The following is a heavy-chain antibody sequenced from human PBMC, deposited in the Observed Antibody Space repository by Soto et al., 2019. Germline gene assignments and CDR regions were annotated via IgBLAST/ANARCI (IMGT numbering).Heavy chain of an antibody. CDR1: GFTFGTYA. D-gene: IGHD1-1*01. Sequence: PGGSLRLSCVASGFTFGTYAIHWVRQAPGKGLQWVALISYEGSNTYYADSVKGRFTVSRDNSKSTLYLQMNSLRPEDTGVYYCARVTPGNNLYYFSGMDVWAKGPRSPSP. V-gene: IGHV3-30-3*01. J-gene: IGHJ6*02. CDR3: ARVTPGNNLYYFSGMDV. CDR2: ISYEGSNT.